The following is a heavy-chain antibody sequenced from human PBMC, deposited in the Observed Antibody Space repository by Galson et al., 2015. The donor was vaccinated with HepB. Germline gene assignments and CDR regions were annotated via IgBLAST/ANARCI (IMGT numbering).Heavy chain of an antibody. D-gene: IGHD2-2*01. Sequence: SLRLSCAASGFTFSSYAMSWVRQAPGKGLEWVSAISGSGGSTYYADSVKGRVTIARDNSKNTLYLQMNSLRAEDTAVYYCAKDYDIVVVSAFDIWGQGTMVTVSS. CDR1: GFTFSSYA. J-gene: IGHJ3*02. CDR2: ISGSGGST. CDR3: AKDYDIVVVSAFDI. V-gene: IGHV3-23*01.